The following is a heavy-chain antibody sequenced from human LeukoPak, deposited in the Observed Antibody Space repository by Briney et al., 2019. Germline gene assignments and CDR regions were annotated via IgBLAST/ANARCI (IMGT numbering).Heavy chain of an antibody. CDR3: ARDMRSSSCWYLGFGLKPLDLDY. CDR1: GFTFSSYG. D-gene: IGHD6-19*01. Sequence: GGSLRLSCAASGFTFSSYGMHWVRQAPGKGLEWVAVIWYDGSNKYYADSVKGRFTISRDNSKNTLYLQMNSLRAEDTAVYYCARDMRSSSCWYLGFGLKPLDLDYWGQGTLVTVSS. V-gene: IGHV3-33*01. CDR2: IWYDGSNK. J-gene: IGHJ4*02.